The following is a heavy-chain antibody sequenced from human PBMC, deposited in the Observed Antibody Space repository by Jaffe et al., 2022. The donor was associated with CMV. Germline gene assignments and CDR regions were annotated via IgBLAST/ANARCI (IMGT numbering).Heavy chain of an antibody. J-gene: IGHJ3*02. V-gene: IGHV3-48*02. Sequence: EVQLVESGGGLVQPGGSLRLSCAASGFTFSSYSMNWVRQAPGKGLEWVSYISSSSSTIYYADSVKGRFTISRDNAKNSLYLQMNSLRDEDTAVYYCARDRVVERWLQPNDAFDIWGQGTMVTVSS. CDR3: ARDRVVERWLQPNDAFDI. CDR2: ISSSSSTI. CDR1: GFTFSSYS. D-gene: IGHD2-15*01.